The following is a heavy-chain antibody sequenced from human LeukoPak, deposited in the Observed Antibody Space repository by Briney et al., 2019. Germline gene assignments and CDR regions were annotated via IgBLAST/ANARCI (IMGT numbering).Heavy chain of an antibody. Sequence: GESLKISCEASGYTFSNYWIGWVRQMPGKGLEWMGIIYPDDSNTIYSPSFQGQVTISADKSISTAYLQWSSLKASDTAMYYCAISRDSSGYYSLIWGQGTLVTVSS. CDR1: GYTFSNYW. V-gene: IGHV5-51*01. CDR2: IYPDDSNT. CDR3: AISRDSSGYYSLI. J-gene: IGHJ4*02. D-gene: IGHD3-22*01.